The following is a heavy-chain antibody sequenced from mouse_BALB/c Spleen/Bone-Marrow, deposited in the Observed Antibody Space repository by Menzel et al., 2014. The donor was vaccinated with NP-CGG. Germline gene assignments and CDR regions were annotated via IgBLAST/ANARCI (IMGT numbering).Heavy chain of an antibody. J-gene: IGHJ1*01. CDR1: GYSITSGYS. Sequence: EVKLVESGPDLVKPSQSLSLTCTVTGYSITSGYSWHWIRPFPGNKLEWMGYIHYSVSTNYNPSLKSRISITRDTSKNQFFLQLNSVTTEDTATYYCARRGGNWYFDVWGAGTTVTVSS. CDR2: IHYSVST. V-gene: IGHV3-1*02. D-gene: IGHD1-1*02. CDR3: ARRGGNWYFDV.